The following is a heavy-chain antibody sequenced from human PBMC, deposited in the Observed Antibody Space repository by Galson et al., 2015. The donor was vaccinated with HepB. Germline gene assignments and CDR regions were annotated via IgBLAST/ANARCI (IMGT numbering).Heavy chain of an antibody. CDR3: ARGLISSSGFYYNYYGMHV. CDR2: MNPKSGNT. J-gene: IGHJ6*02. CDR1: GYTFSSYD. V-gene: IGHV1-8*01. D-gene: IGHD6-19*01. Sequence: SVKVSCKASGYTFSSYDINWVRQATGQGLERMGWMNPKSGNTGYAQKFQGRVTMTRNTSRSTAYMELSSLRSEDTAVYYCARGLISSSGFYYNYYGMHVWGQGTTVTVSS.